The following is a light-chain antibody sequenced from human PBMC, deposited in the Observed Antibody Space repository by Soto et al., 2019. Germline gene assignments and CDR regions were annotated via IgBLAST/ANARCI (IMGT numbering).Light chain of an antibody. V-gene: IGLV3-25*02. CDR1: TLPKQY. J-gene: IGLJ1*01. CDR3: QSADSSGGYV. CDR2: KNN. Sequence: SYELTQPPSVSVSPGQTARITCSGNTLPKQYPYWYQQKPGQAPVLIINKNNERPSGIPERFSGSSSGTTVTLTISGVQAEDEADYYCQSADSSGGYVFGTGTKLTVL.